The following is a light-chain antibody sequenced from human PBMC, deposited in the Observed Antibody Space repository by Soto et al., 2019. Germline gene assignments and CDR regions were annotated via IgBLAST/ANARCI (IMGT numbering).Light chain of an antibody. J-gene: IGKJ1*01. CDR1: QSVSSNY. Sequence: EIVLTQSPGTLPLSPGERATLSCRASQSVSSNYLAWYQQKPGQTPRLLIYGASSRATGIPDRFSGSGSGTDYTLTISRLEPEDFAVYYYQQYCSSPWTFGQGTKVEIK. CDR3: QQYCSSPWT. CDR2: GAS. V-gene: IGKV3-20*01.